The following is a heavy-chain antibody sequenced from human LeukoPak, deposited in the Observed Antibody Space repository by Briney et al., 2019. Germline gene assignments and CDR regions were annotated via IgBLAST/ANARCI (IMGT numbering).Heavy chain of an antibody. Sequence: KPGGSLRLSCAASGFTFSSYNMNWVRQAPGKGLEWVSSITSSSTYIYYADSVRGRFTISRDNAKNSLYLQMNSLRAEDTAVYYCAKSRGPTVVTPQGYWGQGTLVTVSS. CDR1: GFTFSSYN. CDR3: AKSRGPTVVTPQGY. CDR2: ITSSSTYI. V-gene: IGHV3-21*04. J-gene: IGHJ4*02. D-gene: IGHD4-23*01.